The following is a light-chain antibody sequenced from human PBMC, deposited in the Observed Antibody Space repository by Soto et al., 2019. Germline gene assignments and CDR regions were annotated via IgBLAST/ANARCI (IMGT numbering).Light chain of an antibody. CDR2: DTS. CDR3: QQYNLRPPYT. Sequence: EIVMTQSPGTLSVSPGERATLSCRASQSVSIKLAWYQQKPGQAPRLLISDTSTRATGIPARFSGSGFATDFTLTISSLQSEDFAVYYCQQYNLRPPYTFGQGTRLEIK. CDR1: QSVSIK. J-gene: IGKJ5*01. V-gene: IGKV3-15*01.